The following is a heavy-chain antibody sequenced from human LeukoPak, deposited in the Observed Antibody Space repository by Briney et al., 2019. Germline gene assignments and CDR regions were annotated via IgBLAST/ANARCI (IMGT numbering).Heavy chain of an antibody. Sequence: GGSLRLSCAASGFTFSNYAMSWVRQAPGKGLEWVSTISGDVGSTYYADFVKGRFTITRDNSKNTLYLQMNSLRAEDTAVYYCARGRGSVAGAGIDYWGQGTLVTVSS. CDR2: ISGDVGST. V-gene: IGHV3-23*01. J-gene: IGHJ4*02. CDR1: GFTFSNYA. D-gene: IGHD6-19*01. CDR3: ARGRGSVAGAGIDY.